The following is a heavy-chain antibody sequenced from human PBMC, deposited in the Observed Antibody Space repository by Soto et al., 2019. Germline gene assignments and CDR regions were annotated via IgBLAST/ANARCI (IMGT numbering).Heavy chain of an antibody. J-gene: IGHJ4*02. CDR3: ARVLSGYVLYYFDY. Sequence: QVQLVESGGGLVKPGGSLRLSCAASGFTFSDYYMSWIRQAPGKGLEWVSYISSSSSYTNYADSVKGRFTISRDNAKNSLYLQMNNFRAEDTTVYYCARVLSGYVLYYFDYWGQGTLVTVSS. V-gene: IGHV3-11*05. CDR2: ISSSSSYT. CDR1: GFTFSDYY. D-gene: IGHD5-12*01.